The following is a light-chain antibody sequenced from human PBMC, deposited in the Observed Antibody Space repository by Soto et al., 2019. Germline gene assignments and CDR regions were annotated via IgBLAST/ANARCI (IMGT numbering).Light chain of an antibody. CDR1: QSVSSN. V-gene: IGKV3-15*01. Sequence: EIVMTQSPATLSVSPGERATLSCRASQSVSSNLAWYQQKPGRAPRLLIYGASTRATGISARFSGSGSGTEFTLTIRSLQSEDFAVYYCQQYDNWPLTFGGGTKVDIK. CDR3: QQYDNWPLT. J-gene: IGKJ4*01. CDR2: GAS.